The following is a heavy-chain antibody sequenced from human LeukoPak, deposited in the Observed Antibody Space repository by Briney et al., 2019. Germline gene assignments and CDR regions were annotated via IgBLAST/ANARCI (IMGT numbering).Heavy chain of an antibody. CDR3: AKRLSGSYLRAFDY. V-gene: IGHV3-30*02. D-gene: IGHD1-26*01. CDR2: IRYDGTNK. J-gene: IGHJ4*02. CDR1: GFTFSSYG. Sequence: GGFLRLSCAASGFTFSSYGMHWVRQAPGKGLEWVAFIRYDGTNKYYADSVKGRFTISRDNSQNTLYLQMNSLRAEDTAVYYCAKRLSGSYLRAFDYWGQGTLVTVSS.